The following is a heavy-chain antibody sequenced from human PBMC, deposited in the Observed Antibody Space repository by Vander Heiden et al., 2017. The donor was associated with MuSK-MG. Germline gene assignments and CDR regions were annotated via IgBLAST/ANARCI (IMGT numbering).Heavy chain of an antibody. CDR2: INQVGSDK. D-gene: IGHD2-15*01. Sequence: EVQLVEFGGGLVQPGESLRLSCAASGLAFSNYWMSWVRQAPGRGLEWVANINQVGSDKYHVDSVRGRFTVSRDNANSSLYLDMTSLRAEDTAVYYCASTSSGYCDRGGQGTLVNVSS. CDR3: ASTSSGYCDR. V-gene: IGHV3-7*01. CDR1: GLAFSNYW. J-gene: IGHJ4*02.